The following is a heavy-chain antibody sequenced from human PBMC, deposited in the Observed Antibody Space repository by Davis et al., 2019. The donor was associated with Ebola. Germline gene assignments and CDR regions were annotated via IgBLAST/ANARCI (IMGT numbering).Heavy chain of an antibody. CDR2: ISSSSSYI. Sequence: GESLKISCAASGFTFSSYAMSWVRQAPGKGLEWVSSISSSSSYIYYADSVKGRFTISRDNAKNSLYLQMNSLRAEDTAVYYCARSMGLDYWGQGTLVTVSS. J-gene: IGHJ4*02. CDR3: ARSMGLDY. V-gene: IGHV3-21*01. D-gene: IGHD2-8*01. CDR1: GFTFSSYA.